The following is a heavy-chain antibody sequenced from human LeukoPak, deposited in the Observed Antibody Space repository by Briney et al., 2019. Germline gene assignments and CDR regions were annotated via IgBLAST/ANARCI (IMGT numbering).Heavy chain of an antibody. Sequence: GGSLRLSCAASGFTFSSYEINWVRQALGKGLEWISCISSGGSIFYNADSVMGRFTISRDNAKNSLYLQMNSLRAEDTAVYYCAREEAYCSGTSCFRFFDYWGQGTLVSVSS. CDR1: GFTFSSYE. D-gene: IGHD2-15*01. V-gene: IGHV3-48*03. CDR3: AREEAYCSGTSCFRFFDY. J-gene: IGHJ4*02. CDR2: ISSGGSIF.